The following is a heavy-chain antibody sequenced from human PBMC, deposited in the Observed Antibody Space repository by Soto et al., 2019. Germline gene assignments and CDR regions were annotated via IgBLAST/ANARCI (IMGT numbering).Heavy chain of an antibody. CDR2: IYSGGST. CDR1: GFTVSSNY. V-gene: IGHV3-53*01. D-gene: IGHD2-15*01. J-gene: IGHJ4*02. Sequence: PGGSLRLSRAASGFTVSSNYMSWVRQAPGKGLEWVSVIYSGGSTYYADSVKGRFTISRDNSKNTLYLQMNSLRAEDTAVYYCAREYCSGGSCYPIFDYWGQGTLVTVSS. CDR3: AREYCSGGSCYPIFDY.